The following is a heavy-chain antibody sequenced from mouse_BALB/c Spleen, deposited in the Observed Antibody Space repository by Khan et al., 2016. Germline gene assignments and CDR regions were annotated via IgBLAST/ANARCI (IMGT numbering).Heavy chain of an antibody. D-gene: IGHD2-14*01. CDR3: VSRYDYFDY. V-gene: IGHV5-12-1*01. CDR1: GFAFSSYD. Sequence: EVELVESGGGLVKPGGSLKLSCAASGFAFSSYDMSWVRQTPEKRLEWVAYISSGGGSTYYPDTVKGRFTISRDNAKNTLYLQMSSLKSEETAMYYGVSRYDYFDYWGQGTTLTVSS. J-gene: IGHJ2*01. CDR2: ISSGGGST.